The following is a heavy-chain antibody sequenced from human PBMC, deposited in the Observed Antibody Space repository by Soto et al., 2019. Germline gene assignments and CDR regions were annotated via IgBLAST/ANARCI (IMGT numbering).Heavy chain of an antibody. CDR1: GFTFSNFP. CDR2: ISYGGINN. J-gene: IGHJ4*02. CDR3: ARTTVVPGTPDFDY. Sequence: QVQLVESGGGVVQPGRSLRLSCAASGFTFSNFPMHWVRQAPGKGLEWVAVISYGGINNYYADSVKGRFTISRDDSKNTVYLQMNGLRPEDTAVYFCARTTVVPGTPDFDYWGQGTLVTVSS. V-gene: IGHV3-30-3*01. D-gene: IGHD4-4*01.